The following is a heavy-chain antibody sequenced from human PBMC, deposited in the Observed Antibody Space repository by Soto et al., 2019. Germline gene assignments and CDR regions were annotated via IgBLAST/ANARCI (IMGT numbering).Heavy chain of an antibody. CDR3: ARDQGPRNFDY. V-gene: IGHV1-3*01. CDR1: GYTFTSYA. CDR2: INADNAYT. Sequence: QVQLVQSGAEVKKPGASVKVSCKASGYTFTSYAMHWVRQAPGQRLEWIGWINADNAYTEYSQKFQGRVTITRDTSASTAYMELSSLRSEDTAVYYCARDQGPRNFDYWGQGTLLTVSS. J-gene: IGHJ4*02.